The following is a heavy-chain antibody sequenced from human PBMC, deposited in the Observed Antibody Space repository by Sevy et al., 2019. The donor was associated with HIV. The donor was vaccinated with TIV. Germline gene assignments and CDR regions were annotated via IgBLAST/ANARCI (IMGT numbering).Heavy chain of an antibody. Sequence: GGSLRLTCAASGFNFRTHAMHWVRRPPGKGLEWVAVLSSTGSHKYYANSVRGRFTISRDNSENTLSLQMNGLRLDDTGLYYCAPEAGYTTTWSPGNYWVLGTLVTVSS. CDR1: GFNFRTHA. CDR2: LSSTGSHK. D-gene: IGHD5-12*01. V-gene: IGHV3-30-3*01. CDR3: APEAGYTTTWSPGNY. J-gene: IGHJ4*02.